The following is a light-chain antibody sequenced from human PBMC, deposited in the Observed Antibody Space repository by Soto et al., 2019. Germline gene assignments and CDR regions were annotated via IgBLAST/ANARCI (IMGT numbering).Light chain of an antibody. J-gene: IGKJ3*01. CDR2: DAS. Sequence: EIVLTQSPATLSLSRGEGATLSCRASQSVSSYLAWYQQKPVQAPRLLIYDASNRDTGVPDRFSASGSGTDFTLTISRLEPEDFAVYYCQQYGRSPFTFGPGTKVDIK. CDR1: QSVSSY. CDR3: QQYGRSPFT. V-gene: IGKV3-20*01.